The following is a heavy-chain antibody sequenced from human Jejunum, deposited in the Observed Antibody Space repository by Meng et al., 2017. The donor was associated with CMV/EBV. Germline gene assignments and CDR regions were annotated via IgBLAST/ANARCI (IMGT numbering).Heavy chain of an antibody. CDR2: IKQDGSER. CDR3: AGGDGWHFDS. D-gene: IGHD2-21*02. Sequence: SCAASEFTSSSYGVSWFGQAPGKGLEWVANIKQDGSERYYVDSVKGRFTISRDNAKNSVFLQMNSLRAEDTAVYYCAGGDGWHFDSWGQGTLVTVSS. V-gene: IGHV3-7*01. J-gene: IGHJ4*02. CDR1: EFTSSSYG.